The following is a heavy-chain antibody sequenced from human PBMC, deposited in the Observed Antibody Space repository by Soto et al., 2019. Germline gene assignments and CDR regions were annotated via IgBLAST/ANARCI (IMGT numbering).Heavy chain of an antibody. J-gene: IGHJ5*02. Sequence: LSLTCTASGGSITSSSHFWGWVRQPPGKGLEWIGTTYFTGNTYYTPSLKSRLTMSIDTSKNEFSLRLNSVTAADTAVYYCAGQTFTIAAASYGRSNWFDPWGPGTLVTVSS. CDR2: TYFTGNT. CDR3: AGQTFTIAAASYGRSNWFDP. D-gene: IGHD6-25*01. V-gene: IGHV4-39*01. CDR1: GGSITSSSHF.